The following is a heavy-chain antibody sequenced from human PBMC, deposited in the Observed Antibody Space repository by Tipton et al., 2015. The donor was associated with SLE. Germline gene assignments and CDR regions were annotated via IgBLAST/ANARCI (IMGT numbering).Heavy chain of an antibody. Sequence: SLRLSCAASGFTFSSYAMSWVRQAPGKGLEWVSAISGSGGSTYYADSVKGRFTISRDNSKNTLYLQMNSLRAEDTAAYYCAKDRGFDRGTNWGQGTLGTVSS. V-gene: IGHV3-23*01. CDR2: ISGSGGST. J-gene: IGHJ4*02. D-gene: IGHD3-10*01. CDR1: GFTFSSYA. CDR3: AKDRGFDRGTN.